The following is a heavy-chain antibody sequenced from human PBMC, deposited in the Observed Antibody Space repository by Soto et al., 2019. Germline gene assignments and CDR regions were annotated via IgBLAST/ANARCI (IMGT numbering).Heavy chain of an antibody. CDR1: GYTFTSYY. CDR2: INPSGGST. CDR3: ARPHRYCSGGSCSFYFDY. Sequence: ASVKVSCKASGYTFTSYYMHWVRQAPGQGLEWMGIINPSGGSTSYAQKFQGRVTMTRDTSTSTVYMELSSLRSEDTAVYYCARPHRYCSGGSCSFYFDYWGQGTLVTVSS. D-gene: IGHD2-15*01. V-gene: IGHV1-46*01. J-gene: IGHJ4*02.